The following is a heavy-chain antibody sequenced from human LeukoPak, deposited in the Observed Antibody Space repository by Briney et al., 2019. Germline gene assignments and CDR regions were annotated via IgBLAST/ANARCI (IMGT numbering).Heavy chain of an antibody. CDR1: GGSISSYY. V-gene: IGHV4-4*07. CDR3: AASGIAAAGIFGHKLDY. D-gene: IGHD6-13*01. Sequence: PSETLSLTCTVSGGSISSYYWSWIRQPAGKGLEWIGRIYTSGSTNYNPSLKSRVTMSVDTSKNQFSLKLSSVTAADTAVCYCAASGIAAAGIFGHKLDYWGQGTLVTVSS. J-gene: IGHJ4*02. CDR2: IYTSGST.